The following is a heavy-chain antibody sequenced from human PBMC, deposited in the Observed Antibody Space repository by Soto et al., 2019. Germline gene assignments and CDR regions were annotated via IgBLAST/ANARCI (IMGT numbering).Heavy chain of an antibody. CDR3: ARRIRPMIVAVAGTEYRYNWFDP. D-gene: IGHD6-19*01. V-gene: IGHV4-39*01. J-gene: IGHJ5*02. CDR1: GGSISSSSYY. Sequence: QLQLQESGPGLVKPSETLSLTCTVSGGSISSSSYYWGWIRQPPGKGLEWIGSIYYSGSTYYNPSLKSRVTISVDTSKNQFSLKLSSVTAADTAVYYCARRIRPMIVAVAGTEYRYNWFDPWGQGTLVTVSS. CDR2: IYYSGST.